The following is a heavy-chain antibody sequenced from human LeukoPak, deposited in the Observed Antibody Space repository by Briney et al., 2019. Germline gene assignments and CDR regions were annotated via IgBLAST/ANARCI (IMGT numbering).Heavy chain of an antibody. D-gene: IGHD3-10*01. CDR1: SFSFSDFW. V-gene: IGHV3-7*01. Sequence: GGSLRLSCVASSFSFSDFWMSWVRQRPGKELEWVATIKRFGSEKTYLDSVKGRFTISRDDSKSSLSLQMNNLGADDSGLYYCARSSSQGFDYFDYWGHGALVTVSS. J-gene: IGHJ4*01. CDR2: IKRFGSEK. CDR3: ARSSSQGFDYFDY.